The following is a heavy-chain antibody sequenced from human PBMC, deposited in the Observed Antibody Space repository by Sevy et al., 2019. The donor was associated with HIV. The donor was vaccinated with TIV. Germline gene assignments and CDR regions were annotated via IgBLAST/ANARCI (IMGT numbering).Heavy chain of an antibody. CDR2: IIPIFGTA. J-gene: IGHJ5*02. CDR1: GGTFSSYA. CDR3: ARAAYYYDSSGYYSNWFDP. Sequence: ASVKVSCKASGGTFSSYAISWVRQAPGQGLEWMGGIIPIFGTANYAQKFQGRVTITADESTSTAYMELSSLRSEDTAVYYCARAAYYYDSSGYYSNWFDPWGQGTLVTVSS. V-gene: IGHV1-69*13. D-gene: IGHD3-22*01.